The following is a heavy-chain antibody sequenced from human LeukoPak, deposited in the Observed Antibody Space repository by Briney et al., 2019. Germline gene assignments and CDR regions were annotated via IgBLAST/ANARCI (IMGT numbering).Heavy chain of an antibody. CDR3: ARARVRIAAGALDY. J-gene: IGHJ4*02. CDR2: INHSGST. Sequence: PSETLSLTCAVYGGSFSGYYWMWLRQPPGKGLEWVGEINHSGSTNYNPSLKSRVTISEDTSKNQFSLNLTSVTAADTAVYYCARARVRIAAGALDYWGQGALVTVSS. D-gene: IGHD6-13*01. V-gene: IGHV4-34*01. CDR1: GGSFSGYY.